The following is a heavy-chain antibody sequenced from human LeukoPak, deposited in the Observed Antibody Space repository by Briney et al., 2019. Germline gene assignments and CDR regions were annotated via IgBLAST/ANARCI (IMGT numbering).Heavy chain of an antibody. J-gene: IGHJ5*02. CDR3: ARVGCSSTSCYTPPNWFDP. Sequence: AGGSLRLSCVVSGFTFRSYAMGWVRQAPGKGLEWVSSISSSSSYIYYADSVKGRFTISRDNAKNSLYLQMNSLRAEDTAVYYCARVGCSSTSCYTPPNWFDPWGQGTLVTVSS. D-gene: IGHD2-2*02. CDR1: GFTFRSYA. V-gene: IGHV3-21*01. CDR2: ISSSSSYI.